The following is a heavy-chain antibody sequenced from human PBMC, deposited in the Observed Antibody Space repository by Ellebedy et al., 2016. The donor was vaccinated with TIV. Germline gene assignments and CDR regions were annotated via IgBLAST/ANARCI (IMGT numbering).Heavy chain of an antibody. D-gene: IGHD2-2*01. CDR2: IYYSGST. Sequence: SETLSLTXTVSGGSISSGGYYWSWIRQHPGKGLEWIGYIYYSGSTYYNPSLKSRVTISVDTSKNQFSLKLSSVTAADTAVYYCARGSSTSCYLSLYCDYYYMDVWGKGTTVTVSS. J-gene: IGHJ6*03. CDR3: ARGSSTSCYLSLYCDYYYMDV. V-gene: IGHV4-31*03. CDR1: GGSISSGGYY.